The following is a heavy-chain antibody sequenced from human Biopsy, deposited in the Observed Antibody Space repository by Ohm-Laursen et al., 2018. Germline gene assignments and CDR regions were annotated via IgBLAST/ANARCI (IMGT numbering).Heavy chain of an antibody. D-gene: IGHD3-22*01. V-gene: IGHV4-34*01. CDR1: GGSFNGYY. Sequence: TLSLTCAVYGGSFNGYYWSWIRQTPGKGLEWIGEINHSGRTNYNPSLKSRVTISVDTSKNQFSLKVRPVTAADTAVYYCVRGVDYYDPYHYYALDVWGQGTTVTVSS. J-gene: IGHJ6*02. CDR3: VRGVDYYDPYHYYALDV. CDR2: INHSGRT.